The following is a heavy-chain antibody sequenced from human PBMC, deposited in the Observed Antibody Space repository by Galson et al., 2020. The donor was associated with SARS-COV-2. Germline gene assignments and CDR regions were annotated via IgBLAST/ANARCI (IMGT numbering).Heavy chain of an antibody. CDR2: IYKSGNT. J-gene: IGHJ6*02. CDR3: ASETVPGTDV. Sequence: GGSLRLSCAASGLIVSDNYMSWVRQAPGKGLEWISIIYKSGNTYYADSVKGRFTISRDNSKNTVFLQMNSLRAEDTAVYYCASETVPGTDVWGQGTTVTVSS. CDR1: GLIVSDNY. D-gene: IGHD1-1*01. V-gene: IGHV3-53*01.